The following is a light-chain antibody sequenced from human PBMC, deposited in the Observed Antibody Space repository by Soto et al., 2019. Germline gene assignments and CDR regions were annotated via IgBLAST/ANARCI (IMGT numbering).Light chain of an antibody. CDR1: SSDVGGYNN. J-gene: IGLJ1*01. CDR2: EVS. Sequence: QSALTQPPSASGSPGQSVTISCTGTSSDVGGYNNVSWYQQHPGKAPKLLIYEVSKRPSGDPDRFSGSKSGNTASLSVSGLQAEDVADYYCSSYAGNNGYVLGTGTKVTLL. V-gene: IGLV2-8*01. CDR3: SSYAGNNGYV.